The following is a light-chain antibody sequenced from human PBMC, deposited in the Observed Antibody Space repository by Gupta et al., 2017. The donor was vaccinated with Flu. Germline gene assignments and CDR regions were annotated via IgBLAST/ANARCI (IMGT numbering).Light chain of an antibody. J-gene: IGLJ1*01. CDR3: CSYAGGGTYV. CDR2: EGT. Sequence: QSALTQPASVSGSPGQSITIPCPGLTSDVGSYKFVSWFQQHPGKAPKLMIFEGTKRPSGVSNRFSGSRSDYTASLTISGLQAEDEADYYCCSYAGGGTYVFGTGTKVTVL. V-gene: IGLV2-23*01. CDR1: TSDVGSYKF.